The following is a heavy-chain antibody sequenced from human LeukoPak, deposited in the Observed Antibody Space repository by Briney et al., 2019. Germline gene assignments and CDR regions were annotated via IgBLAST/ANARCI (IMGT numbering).Heavy chain of an antibody. CDR3: AKAPAARPYFDY. D-gene: IGHD6-6*01. J-gene: IGHJ4*02. Sequence: PGGSLRLSCAASGFTFSSYAMSWVRQAPGKGLEWASAISGSGGSTYYADSVKGRFTISRDNSKNTLYLQMNSLRAEDTAVYYCAKAPAARPYFDYWGQGTLVTVSS. V-gene: IGHV3-23*01. CDR2: ISGSGGST. CDR1: GFTFSSYA.